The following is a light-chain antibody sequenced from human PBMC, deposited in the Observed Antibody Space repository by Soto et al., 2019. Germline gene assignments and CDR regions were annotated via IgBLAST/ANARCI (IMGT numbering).Light chain of an antibody. V-gene: IGKV3-20*01. CDR3: QQYTGTPPELT. CDR2: GAS. Sequence: EIVLTQSPGTLSLSPGERATLSCRASQSVSSRYLAWYQQKPGQAPRLLILGASSRATGIPDRFSGGGSGTDFTLTISRLEPEYFAVYYCQQYTGTPPELTFGGGTKVEI. J-gene: IGKJ4*01. CDR1: QSVSSRY.